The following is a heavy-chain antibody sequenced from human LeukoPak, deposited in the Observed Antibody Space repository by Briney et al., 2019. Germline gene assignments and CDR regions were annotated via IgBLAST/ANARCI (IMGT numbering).Heavy chain of an antibody. CDR2: INPNSGGT. D-gene: IGHD1-26*01. CDR3: ARDMKRSRARWENLGFDP. Sequence: ASVKVSCKASGYTFTGYYMHWVRQAPGQGPEWMGWINPNSGGTNYAQKLQGRVTMTTDTSTSTAYMELRSLRSDDTAVYYCARDMKRSRARWENLGFDPWGQGTLVTVSS. V-gene: IGHV1-2*02. CDR1: GYTFTGYY. J-gene: IGHJ5*02.